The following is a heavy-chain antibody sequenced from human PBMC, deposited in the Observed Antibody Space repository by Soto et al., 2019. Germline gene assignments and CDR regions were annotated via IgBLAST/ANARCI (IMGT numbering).Heavy chain of an antibody. J-gene: IGHJ4*01. CDR2: ISYDGSNK. D-gene: IGHD1-20*01. CDR1: GFTFSSSG. Sequence: PGGSLRLSCAASGFTFSSSGMHWVRQAPGKGLEWVAVISYDGSNKFYADSVKGRFTISRDNFRNTLYLQMNSLRAEDTAVYYCAKEFHSWNYFDYWGHGTLVTVSS. CDR3: AKEFHSWNYFDY. V-gene: IGHV3-30*18.